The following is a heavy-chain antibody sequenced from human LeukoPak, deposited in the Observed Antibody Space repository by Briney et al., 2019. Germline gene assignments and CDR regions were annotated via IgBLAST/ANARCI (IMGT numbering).Heavy chain of an antibody. CDR1: GGAISSYY. CDR3: ARRMEGDYGNWFDS. J-gene: IGHJ5*01. V-gene: IGHV4-59*08. Sequence: SETLSLTCTVSGGAISSYYWNWIRQPPGKGLEWIGSIFYSESTNYNPSLKSRVTMSVDTSKNEFSLKLSSVTAADTAVYYCARRMEGDYGNWFDSRGQGTLVTVSS. D-gene: IGHD4-17*01. CDR2: IFYSEST.